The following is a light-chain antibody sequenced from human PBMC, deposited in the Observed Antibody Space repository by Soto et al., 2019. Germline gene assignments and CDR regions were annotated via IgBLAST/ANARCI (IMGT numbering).Light chain of an antibody. CDR1: QSISSW. Sequence: DIQMTQSPSTLSASVGDRVTITCRASQSISSWLAWYQQKPGKTPKLLIYDASSLERGVPSRFSGSGSGTQFALTISSLQPDDFATYYCQQYSSYYTFGQGTKLEI. V-gene: IGKV1-5*01. J-gene: IGKJ2*01. CDR3: QQYSSYYT. CDR2: DAS.